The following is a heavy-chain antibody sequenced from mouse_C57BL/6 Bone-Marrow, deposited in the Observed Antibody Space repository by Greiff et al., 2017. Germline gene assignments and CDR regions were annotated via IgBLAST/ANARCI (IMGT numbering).Heavy chain of an antibody. D-gene: IGHD1-1*01. Sequence: VQLQQPGTELVKPGASVKLSCKASGYTFTSYWMHWVKQRPGQGLEWIGNINPSNGGTNYNEKFKSKATLTVDKSSSTAYMQLSSLTSEDSAVYYCARWGSSEDWYFDVWGTGTTVTVSS. CDR1: GYTFTSYW. J-gene: IGHJ1*03. CDR3: ARWGSSEDWYFDV. CDR2: INPSNGGT. V-gene: IGHV1-53*01.